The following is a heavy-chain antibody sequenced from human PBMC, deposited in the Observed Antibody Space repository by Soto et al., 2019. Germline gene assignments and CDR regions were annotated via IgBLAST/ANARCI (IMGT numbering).Heavy chain of an antibody. J-gene: IGHJ5*02. CDR1: GGSISSGGYY. Sequence: QVQLQESGPGLVKPSQTLSLTCTVSGGSISSGGYYWSWIRQHPGKGLEWIGYIYYSGSTFYNPSLKSRVTISVDTSKNQCSLKLSSVTAADTAVYYCARVLLGSGTSSPIDPWGQGTLVTVSS. V-gene: IGHV4-31*03. CDR2: IYYSGST. D-gene: IGHD3-3*01. CDR3: ARVLLGSGTSSPIDP.